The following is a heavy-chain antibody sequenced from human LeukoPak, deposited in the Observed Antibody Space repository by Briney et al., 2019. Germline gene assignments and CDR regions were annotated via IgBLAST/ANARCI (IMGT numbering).Heavy chain of an antibody. J-gene: IGHJ5*02. CDR2: IYYSGST. CDR1: GYTFTGYY. D-gene: IGHD6-19*01. Sequence: SCKASGYTFTGYYMHWVRQAPGQGLEWIGYIYYSGSTNYNPSLKSRVTISVDTSKNQFSLKLSSVTAADTAVYYCARYIAVAGEFDPWGQGTLVTVSS. V-gene: IGHV4-59*01. CDR3: ARYIAVAGEFDP.